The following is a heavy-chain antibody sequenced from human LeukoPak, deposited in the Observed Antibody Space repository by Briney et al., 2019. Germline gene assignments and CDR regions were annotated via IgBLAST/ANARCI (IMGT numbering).Heavy chain of an antibody. Sequence: TGGSLRLSCAASGFTFSSYWMHWVRQAPGKGLVWVSRINTDGSDTNYADSVKGRFTISRDNAKNTLYLQMNSLRAEDTAVYYCARDRYGYCSTTSCYPLPPLGYWGQGTLVTVSS. J-gene: IGHJ4*02. CDR1: GFTFSSYW. V-gene: IGHV3-74*01. CDR3: ARDRYGYCSTTSCYPLPPLGY. CDR2: INTDGSDT. D-gene: IGHD2-2*01.